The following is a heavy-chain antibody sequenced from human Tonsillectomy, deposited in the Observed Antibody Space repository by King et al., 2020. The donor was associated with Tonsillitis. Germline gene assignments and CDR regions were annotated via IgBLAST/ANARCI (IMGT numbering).Heavy chain of an antibody. D-gene: IGHD3-22*01. Sequence: LQLQESGPGLVKPSETLSLTCTVSGGSISSGSHYWGWIRQPPGRGLEWIGSIYYSESTYYNPSLKSRVTISVDTSKNQFSLKLSSVTAADTAVYYCARWVDYDSSGYCFYYWGQGTLVTVSS. CDR3: ARWVDYDSSGYCFYY. J-gene: IGHJ4*02. CDR2: IYYSEST. V-gene: IGHV4-39*01. CDR1: GGSISSGSHY.